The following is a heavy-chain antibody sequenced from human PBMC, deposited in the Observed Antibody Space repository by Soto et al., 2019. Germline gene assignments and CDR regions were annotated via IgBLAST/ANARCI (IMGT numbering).Heavy chain of an antibody. CDR3: ASPKVGANSWFDP. V-gene: IGHV1-69*01. J-gene: IGHJ5*02. Sequence: QVQLVQSGAEVKKPESSVKVSCKASGGTFSSYAISWVRQAPGQGLEWMGGIIPIFGTANYAQSFQGRVTITADESTSKAYMERSSLRSEDTAVYYCASPKVGANSWFDPWGQGTLVTVSS. D-gene: IGHD1-26*01. CDR2: IIPIFGTA. CDR1: GGTFSSYA.